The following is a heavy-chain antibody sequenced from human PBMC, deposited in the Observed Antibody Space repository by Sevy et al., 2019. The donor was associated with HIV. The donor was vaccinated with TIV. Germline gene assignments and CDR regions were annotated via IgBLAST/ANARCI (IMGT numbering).Heavy chain of an antibody. J-gene: IGHJ4*02. CDR3: AGAYGDYLYFDY. D-gene: IGHD4-17*01. Sequence: SETLSLTCTVSGGSISSGDYYWSLIRQPPGKGLEWIGYIYYSGSTYYNPSLKSRVTISVDTSKNQFSLKLSSVTAADTAVYYCAGAYGDYLYFDYWGQGTLVTVSS. CDR2: IYYSGST. CDR1: GGSISSGDYY. V-gene: IGHV4-30-4*01.